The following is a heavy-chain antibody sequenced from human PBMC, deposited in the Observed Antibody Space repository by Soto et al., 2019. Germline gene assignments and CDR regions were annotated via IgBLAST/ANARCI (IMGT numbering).Heavy chain of an antibody. CDR3: ARGYWFDP. CDR2: ISRSGSS. V-gene: IGHV4-59*01. J-gene: IGHJ5*02. CDR1: EVSILSDD. Sequence: SETLSLTGTVSEVSILSDDWTWIRQPPGKGLEWIGYISRSGSSSFAPSLKGRVTCSTDTSKNQVSLKMTYVTVADTAVYYCARGYWFDPWGPGNLVTVSS.